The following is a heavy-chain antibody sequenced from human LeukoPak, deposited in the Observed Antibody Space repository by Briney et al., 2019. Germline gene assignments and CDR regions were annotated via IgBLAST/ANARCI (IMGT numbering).Heavy chain of an antibody. CDR3: AKDEQASRVTFGAFHV. V-gene: IGHV3-30*02. CDR1: GFTFSSYA. J-gene: IGHJ3*01. D-gene: IGHD1/OR15-1a*01. CDR2: IQYDGNNK. Sequence: GGSLRLSCAASGFTFSSYAMHWVRQAPGKGLEWVAFIQYDGNNKYYADSVKGRFTISRDNSRDTLYLQMNSLRAEDTAIYSCAKDEQASRVTFGAFHVWGQGTMVTVSS.